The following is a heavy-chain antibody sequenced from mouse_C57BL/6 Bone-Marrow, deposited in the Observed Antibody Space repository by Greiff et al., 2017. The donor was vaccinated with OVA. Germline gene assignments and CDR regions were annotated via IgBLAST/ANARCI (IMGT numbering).Heavy chain of an antibody. J-gene: IGHJ2*01. CDR1: GFTFSSYG. Sequence: EVKVVESGGDLVKPGGSLKLSCAASGFTFSSYGMSWVRQTPDKRLEWVATISSGGSYTYYPDSVKGRFTISRDNAKNTLYLQMSSLKSEDTAMYYCARREPLRRYFDYWGQGTTLTVSS. CDR3: ARREPLRRYFDY. D-gene: IGHD6-1*01. V-gene: IGHV5-6*02. CDR2: ISSGGSYT.